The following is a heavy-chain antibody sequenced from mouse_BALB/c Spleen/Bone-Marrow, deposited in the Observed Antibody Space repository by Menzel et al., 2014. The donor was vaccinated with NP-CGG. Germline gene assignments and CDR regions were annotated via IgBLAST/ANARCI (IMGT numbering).Heavy chain of an antibody. Sequence: VKLQESGAELVRPGASVKLSCKASVYTFTSYWINWVKQRPGQGLEWIGNIYPPDSYTNYNQKFKDKATLTVDKSSSTAYMQLSSPTSEDSAVYYCTRDDGSFAYWGQGTLVTVSA. D-gene: IGHD2-3*01. CDR3: TRDDGSFAY. CDR2: IYPPDSYT. J-gene: IGHJ3*01. CDR1: VYTFTSYW. V-gene: IGHV1-69*02.